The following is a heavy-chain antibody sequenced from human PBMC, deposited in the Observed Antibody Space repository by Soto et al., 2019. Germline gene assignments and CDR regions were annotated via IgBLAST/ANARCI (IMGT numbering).Heavy chain of an antibody. CDR2: IGGSGGST. J-gene: IGHJ6*02. CDR3: AKSDYYDTSGYSPQGMDV. CDR1: GFTFSSYA. Sequence: SLRLSCAASGFTFSSYAMSWVRQAPGKGLEWVSAIGGSGGSTYYADSVKGRFTISRDNSKNTLYLQMNSLRAEDTAVYYCAKSDYYDTSGYSPQGMDVWGQGTTVTVSS. D-gene: IGHD3-22*01. V-gene: IGHV3-23*01.